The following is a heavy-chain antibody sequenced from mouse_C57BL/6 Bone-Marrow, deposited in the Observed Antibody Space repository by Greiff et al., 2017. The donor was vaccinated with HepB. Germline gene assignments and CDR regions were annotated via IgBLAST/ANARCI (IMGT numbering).Heavy chain of an antibody. V-gene: IGHV1-53*01. D-gene: IGHD1-1*01. J-gene: IGHJ2*01. Sequence: VQLQQPGTELVKPGASVKLSCKASGYTFTSYWMHWVKQRPGQGLEWIGNINPSHGGTNYNEKFKSKATLTVDKSSSTAYMQLSSLTSEDSAVYYCAREGFITTVVATDFDYWGQGTTLTVSS. CDR2: INPSHGGT. CDR3: AREGFITTVVATDFDY. CDR1: GYTFTSYW.